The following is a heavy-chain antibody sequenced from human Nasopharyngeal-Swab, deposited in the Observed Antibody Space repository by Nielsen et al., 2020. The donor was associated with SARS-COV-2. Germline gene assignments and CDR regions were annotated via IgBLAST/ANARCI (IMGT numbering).Heavy chain of an antibody. CDR3: ARVRDAYYDFWSGYGMDV. V-gene: IGHV7-4-1*02. Sequence: WVRQAPGQGLEWMGWNNTNTGNPTYAQGFTGRFVFSLDTSVSTAYLQISSLKAEDTAVYYCARVRDAYYDFWSGYGMDVWGQGTTVTVSS. J-gene: IGHJ6*02. D-gene: IGHD3-3*01. CDR2: NNTNTGNP.